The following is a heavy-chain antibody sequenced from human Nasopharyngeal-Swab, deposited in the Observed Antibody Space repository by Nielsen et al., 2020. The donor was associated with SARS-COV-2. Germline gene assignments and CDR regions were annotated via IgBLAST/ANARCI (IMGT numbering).Heavy chain of an antibody. CDR2: IWYDGSNK. Sequence: GGSLRLSCAASGFTFSSYGMHWVRQAPGKGLEWVAVIWYDGSNKYCADSVKGRFTISRDNSKNTLYLQMNSLRAEDTAVYYCARDGLRYSSGWHRVDVWGQGTTVTVSS. CDR3: ARDGLRYSSGWHRVDV. J-gene: IGHJ6*02. D-gene: IGHD6-19*01. V-gene: IGHV3-33*01. CDR1: GFTFSSYG.